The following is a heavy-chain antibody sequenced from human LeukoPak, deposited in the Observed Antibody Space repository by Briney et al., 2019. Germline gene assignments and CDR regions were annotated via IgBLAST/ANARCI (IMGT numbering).Heavy chain of an antibody. CDR2: IYPDESNI. V-gene: IGHV5-51*01. D-gene: IGHD2-2*03. CDR3: TRPPSRGYSSSFEY. CDR1: GYSFPTYW. J-gene: IGHJ4*02. Sequence: GESLKISCKGSGYSFPTYWIAWVRQMPGKGLEWMGIIYPDESNIRYSPSFQGQVTISADKSISTAYLQWSSLKASDTAMYYCTRPPSRGYSSSFEYWGQGTLVTVSS.